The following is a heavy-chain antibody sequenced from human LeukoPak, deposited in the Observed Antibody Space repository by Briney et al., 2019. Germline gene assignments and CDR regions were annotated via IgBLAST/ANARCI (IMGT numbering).Heavy chain of an antibody. Sequence: GGSLRLSCAASGFTFDDYAMHWVRQAPGKGLEWVSLISWDGGSTYYADSVKGRFTISRDNSKNSLYLQMNGLRAEDTALYYCAKDSRSIAAAGNLDYWGQGTLVTVSS. CDR2: ISWDGGST. V-gene: IGHV3-43D*03. CDR3: AKDSRSIAAAGNLDY. D-gene: IGHD6-13*01. J-gene: IGHJ4*02. CDR1: GFTFDDYA.